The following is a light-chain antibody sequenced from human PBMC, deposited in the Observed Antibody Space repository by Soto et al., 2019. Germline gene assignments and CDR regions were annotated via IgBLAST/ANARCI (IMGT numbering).Light chain of an antibody. J-gene: IGKJ1*01. CDR1: QSVSIW. V-gene: IGKV1-5*01. Sequence: DIQMTQSPSTLSASVGDRVTFTCRASQSVSIWLAWYQQKPGKAPKLLISGASTLESGVPSRFSGSGSGTEFTLTSSSLQPDDFATYYYHQYKNYLTFGEGTKVEIK. CDR2: GAS. CDR3: HQYKNYLT.